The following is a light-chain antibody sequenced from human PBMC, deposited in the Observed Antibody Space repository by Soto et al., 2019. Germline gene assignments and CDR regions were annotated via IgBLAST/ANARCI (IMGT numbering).Light chain of an antibody. CDR1: SSDVGGYNF. CDR3: SSYTSSSTLYV. CDR2: DVS. V-gene: IGLV2-14*01. J-gene: IGLJ1*01. Sequence: QSALTQRASVSGSPGQSITISCTGTSSDVGGYNFVSWYQQHPGKAPKLMIYDVSNRPSGVSNRFSGSKSGNTASLTISGRQAEDEADYYCSSYTSSSTLYVFGTGTKVTVL.